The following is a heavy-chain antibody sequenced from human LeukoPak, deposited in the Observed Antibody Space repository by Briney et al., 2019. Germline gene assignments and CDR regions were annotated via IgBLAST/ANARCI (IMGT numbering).Heavy chain of an antibody. V-gene: IGHV1-24*01. CDR2: FDPEDGET. Sequence: EASVKVSCKVSGYTLTELSMHWVRQAPGKGLEWMGGFDPEDGETIYAQKFQGRVTMTEDTSTDTAYVELSSLRSKDTAVYYCATDKRGRYFDWLLYYWGQGTLVTVSS. CDR1: GYTLTELS. J-gene: IGHJ4*02. CDR3: ATDKRGRYFDWLLYY. D-gene: IGHD3-9*01.